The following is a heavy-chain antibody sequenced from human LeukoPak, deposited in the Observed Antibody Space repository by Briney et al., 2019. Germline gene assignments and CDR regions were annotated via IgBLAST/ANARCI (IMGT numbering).Heavy chain of an antibody. V-gene: IGHV3-33*01. CDR3: ARDSLPMAVTGPFDH. D-gene: IGHD6-19*01. Sequence: PGRSLRLSCAASGFNFSSYGMHWVRQAPGKGLEWVTSIWFDGSNIHYADSVKGRVIISRDNSKSAPYLQMNSLRAEDTAIYYCARDSLPMAVTGPFDHWGQGALVTVSS. CDR1: GFNFSSYG. CDR2: IWFDGSNI. J-gene: IGHJ4*02.